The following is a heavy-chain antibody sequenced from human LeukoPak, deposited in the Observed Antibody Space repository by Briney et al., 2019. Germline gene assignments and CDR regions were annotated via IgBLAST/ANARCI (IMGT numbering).Heavy chain of an antibody. V-gene: IGHV4-4*02. Sequence: SETLSLTCAVSGGSISTSNWWSWVRQPPGKGLGWIGEIYHSGSTNYNPSLKSRVTISVDKSKNQFSLKLSSVTAADTAVYYCARKTYDSSGLIPHPGVFDIWGQGTMVTVSS. D-gene: IGHD3-22*01. CDR3: ARKTYDSSGLIPHPGVFDI. CDR1: GGSISTSNW. CDR2: IYHSGST. J-gene: IGHJ3*02.